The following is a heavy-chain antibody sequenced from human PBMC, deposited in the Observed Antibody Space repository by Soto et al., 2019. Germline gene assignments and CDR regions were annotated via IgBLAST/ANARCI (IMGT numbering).Heavy chain of an antibody. V-gene: IGHV3-30*18. CDR3: ANGGYYDSSGYLKLPSYFDY. D-gene: IGHD3-22*01. CDR1: GFTFSSYG. Sequence: GGSLRLSCAASGFTFSSYGMHWVRQAPGKGLEWVAVISYDGSNKYYADSVKGRFTISRDNSKNTLYLQMNSLRAEDTAVYYCANGGYYDSSGYLKLPSYFDYWGQGTLVTVSS. J-gene: IGHJ4*02. CDR2: ISYDGSNK.